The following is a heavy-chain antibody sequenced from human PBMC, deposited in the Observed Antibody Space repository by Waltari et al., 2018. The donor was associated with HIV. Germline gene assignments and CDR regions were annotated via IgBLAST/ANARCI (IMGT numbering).Heavy chain of an antibody. CDR3: ARAVQGYCSGGSCENYFDY. Sequence: QLQLQESGPGLVKPSETLSLPCTVSGGSISSSSYYWGWLRQPPGKGLEWIGSIYYSGSTYYNPSLKSRVTISVDTSKNQFSLKLSSVTAADTAVYYCARAVQGYCSGGSCENYFDYWGQGTLVTVSS. CDR2: IYYSGST. D-gene: IGHD2-15*01. CDR1: GGSISSSSYY. V-gene: IGHV4-39*01. J-gene: IGHJ4*02.